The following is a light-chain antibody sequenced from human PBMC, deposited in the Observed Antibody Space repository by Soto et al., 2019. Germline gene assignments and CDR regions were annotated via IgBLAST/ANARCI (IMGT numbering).Light chain of an antibody. CDR1: QSVNIY. CDR3: QQYDDWLRLT. V-gene: IGKV3D-15*01. Sequence: EFVLTQSPGTLSLSPGERATLSCRASQSVNIYLAWYQQKPGQAPRLLIFGASSRATGIPARFSGSGSGTEFNLTISSLQSEDFAVYFCQQYDDWLRLTFGGGTKVDIK. CDR2: GAS. J-gene: IGKJ4*01.